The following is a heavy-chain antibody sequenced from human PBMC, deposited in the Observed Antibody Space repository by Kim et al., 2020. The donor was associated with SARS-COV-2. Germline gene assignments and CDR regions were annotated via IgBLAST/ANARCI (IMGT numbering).Heavy chain of an antibody. V-gene: IGHV3-30*18. Sequence: GGSLRLSCAASGFTFSSYGMHWVRQAPGKGLEWVAVISYDGSNKYYADSVKGRFTISRDNSKNTLYLQMNSLRAEDTAVYYCAKDRGALTTGMGNWGQGTLVTVSS. D-gene: IGHD4-17*01. CDR1: GFTFSSYG. J-gene: IGHJ4*02. CDR2: ISYDGSNK. CDR3: AKDRGALTTGMGN.